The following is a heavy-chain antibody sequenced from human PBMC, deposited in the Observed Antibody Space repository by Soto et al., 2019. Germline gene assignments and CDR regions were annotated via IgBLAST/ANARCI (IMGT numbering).Heavy chain of an antibody. D-gene: IGHD1-26*01. J-gene: IGHJ4*02. CDR3: ARDGGRHSGGIDY. Sequence: QVQLVQSGAEVKKPGSSVKVSCKASGGTFSSYSINWVRQAPGQGLEWMGEIIPIFGTANYAQKFQGSVTITEDESTSTAYMELSSLRSEDTAVYYCARDGGRHSGGIDYWDQGTLVTVSS. CDR2: IIPIFGTA. CDR1: GGTFSSYS. V-gene: IGHV1-69*01.